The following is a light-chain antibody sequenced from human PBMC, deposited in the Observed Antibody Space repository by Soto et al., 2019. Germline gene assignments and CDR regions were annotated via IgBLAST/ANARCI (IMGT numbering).Light chain of an antibody. J-gene: IGKJ4*01. V-gene: IGKV3-15*01. CDR3: QQYNVWPLT. Sequence: EIVMTQSPATLSVSPGERATLSCRASQSVSSNLAWYQQKPGQTPKLLIYVASTRATGIPARFSGSGSGTEFTLTISSLKSKDFAVYYCQQYNVWPLTFGGGTKVEFK. CDR2: VAS. CDR1: QSVSSN.